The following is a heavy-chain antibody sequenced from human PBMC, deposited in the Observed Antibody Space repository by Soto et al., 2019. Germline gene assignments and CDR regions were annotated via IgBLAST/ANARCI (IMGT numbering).Heavy chain of an antibody. CDR1: GYSFTRHD. CDR3: ARGAYNDYSHWFDP. CDR2: MNPNSGNA. V-gene: IGHV1-8*01. Sequence: QVQLVQSRAEVRKPGASVRVSCKATGYSFTRHDINWLRQAAGQGLEWMGWMNPNSGNAVYAQKFQGRVTMTRNTSITTAYTEVTSLKSEDTAVYFCARGAYNDYSHWFDPWGQGTLVTVSS. D-gene: IGHD4-4*01. J-gene: IGHJ5*02.